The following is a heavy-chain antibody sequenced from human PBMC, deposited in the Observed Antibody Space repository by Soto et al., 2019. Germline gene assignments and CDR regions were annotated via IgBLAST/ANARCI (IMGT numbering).Heavy chain of an antibody. J-gene: IGHJ6*02. Sequence: QVQLVESGGGVVQPGRSLRLSCAASGFTFSSYGMHWVRQAPGKGLEWVAVIWYDGSNKYYADSVQGRFTISRDNSKNTLYLQMNSLRAEDTAVYYCARGGYCSSTSCYTTSYYYYGMDVWGQGTTVTVSS. CDR1: GFTFSSYG. D-gene: IGHD2-2*01. CDR2: IWYDGSNK. V-gene: IGHV3-33*01. CDR3: ARGGYCSSTSCYTTSYYYYGMDV.